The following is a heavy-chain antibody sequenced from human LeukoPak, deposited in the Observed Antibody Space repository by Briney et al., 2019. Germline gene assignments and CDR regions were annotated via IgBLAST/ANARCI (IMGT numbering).Heavy chain of an antibody. CDR2: ISQDGGEK. Sequence: GGSLRLSCAVSGFTFTDYWMNWVRQAPGKGVEWVAGISQDGGEKYYVDSVKGRFTISRDNTKSSLYLQINSLRAEDTAVYYCARLGGYGSYYFDYWGQGTLVTVSS. D-gene: IGHD5-12*01. J-gene: IGHJ4*02. CDR1: GFTFTDYW. CDR3: ARLGGYGSYYFDY. V-gene: IGHV3-7*01.